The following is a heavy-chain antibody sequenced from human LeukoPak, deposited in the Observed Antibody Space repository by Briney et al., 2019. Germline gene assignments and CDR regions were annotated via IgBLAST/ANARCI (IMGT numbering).Heavy chain of an antibody. Sequence: GGSLRLSCAASGFAFSAYGMHWVRQAPGKGLEWVAYIQNDESRTHYTDSVKGRFTISRDISKNTLYLQMNSLRAEDTAVYYCAKDPTRCYDSSGYFDYWGQGTLVTVSS. CDR2: IQNDESRT. D-gene: IGHD3-22*01. J-gene: IGHJ4*02. V-gene: IGHV3-30*02. CDR3: AKDPTRCYDSSGYFDY. CDR1: GFAFSAYG.